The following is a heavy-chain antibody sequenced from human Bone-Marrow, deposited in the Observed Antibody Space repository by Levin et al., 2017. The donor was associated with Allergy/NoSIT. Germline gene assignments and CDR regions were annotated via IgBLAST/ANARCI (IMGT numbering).Heavy chain of an antibody. V-gene: IGHV3-23*01. J-gene: IGHJ4*02. CDR2: LSGSASSA. CDR3: AKDREAAVGTFFDY. Sequence: QSGGSLRLSCAASGFIFSNYAMTWVRQAPGKGLEWVSALSGSASSAYYADSVKGRFTISRDNTKSTLYLQMNSLRAEDTAVYYCAKDREAAVGTFFDYWGQGTLVTVSS. D-gene: IGHD6-13*01. CDR1: GFIFSNYA.